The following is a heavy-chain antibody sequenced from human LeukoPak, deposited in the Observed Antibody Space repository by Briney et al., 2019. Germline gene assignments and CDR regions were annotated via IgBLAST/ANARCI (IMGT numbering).Heavy chain of an antibody. J-gene: IGHJ5*02. Sequence: GGSLRLSCAASGFTFSSYSMNWVRQAPGKGLEWVSSISSSSSYIYYADSVKGRFTISRDNAKNSLYLQMNSLRAEDTAVYYCARPPLGYCSSTSCLGNWFDPWGQGTLVTVSS. CDR2: ISSSSSYI. CDR1: GFTFSSYS. D-gene: IGHD2-2*01. CDR3: ARPPLGYCSSTSCLGNWFDP. V-gene: IGHV3-21*01.